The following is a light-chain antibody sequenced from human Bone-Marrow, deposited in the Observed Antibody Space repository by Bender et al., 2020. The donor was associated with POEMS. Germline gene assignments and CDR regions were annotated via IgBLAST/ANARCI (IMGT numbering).Light chain of an antibody. Sequence: QSALIQPPSASGSPGQSVAISCTGTSSDVGGYNLVSWYQQRPGKAPKLMIYEVIKRPSGVPDRFSGSKSGNAASLTVSGLQAEDEADYYCSSYGGSDNLLFGGGTKLTVL. J-gene: IGLJ2*01. CDR1: SSDVGGYNL. CDR3: SSYGGSDNLL. V-gene: IGLV2-8*01. CDR2: EVI.